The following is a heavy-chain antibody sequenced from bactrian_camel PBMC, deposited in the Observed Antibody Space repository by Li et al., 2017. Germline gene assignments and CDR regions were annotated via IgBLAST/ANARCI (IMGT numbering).Heavy chain of an antibody. D-gene: IGHD6*01. CDR2: INEGGGGT. Sequence: VQLVESGGGLVQPGGSLRLSCAASGFTFSSYDMSWVRQAPGKGLEWVSAINEGGGGTYNADFVKGRFTISRDNAKNTLYLQMNSLKTEDTAVYYCATGYGGSWFLGFGYWGQGTQVTVS. V-gene: IGHV3S40*01. CDR1: GFTFSSYD. J-gene: IGHJ6*01. CDR3: ATGYGGSWFLGFGY.